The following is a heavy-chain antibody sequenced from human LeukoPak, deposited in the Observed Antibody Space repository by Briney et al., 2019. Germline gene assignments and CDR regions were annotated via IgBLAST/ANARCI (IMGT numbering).Heavy chain of an antibody. J-gene: IGHJ4*02. CDR1: GFTFSSYS. V-gene: IGHV3-21*04. Sequence: GGSLRLSCAASGFTFSSYSMNWVRQAPGKGLEWVSSISSSSSYIYYADSVKGRFTISRDNAKNTVYMQMNSLRVEDTAIYYCAKDQTIAGVNFFDFWGQGTLVTVSS. D-gene: IGHD1-26*01. CDR2: ISSSSSYI. CDR3: AKDQTIAGVNFFDF.